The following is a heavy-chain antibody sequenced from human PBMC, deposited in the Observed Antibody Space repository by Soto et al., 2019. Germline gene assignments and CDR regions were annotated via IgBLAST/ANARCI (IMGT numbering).Heavy chain of an antibody. J-gene: IGHJ4*02. CDR1: GYPFTSFF. CDR2: INPRGGSA. CDR3: VRAPYYFDI. V-gene: IGHV1-46*01. Sequence: GSSVKVSCKASGYPFTSFFSHWVRQAPGQGLEWVGVINPRGGSANYAQKFRGRLTLTRDTSSTTVYLDLSSLKSEDTALYFCVRAPYYFDIWGQGTLVTVSS.